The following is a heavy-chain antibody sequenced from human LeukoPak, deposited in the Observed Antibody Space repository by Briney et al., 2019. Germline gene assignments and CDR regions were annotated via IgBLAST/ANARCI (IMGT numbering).Heavy chain of an antibody. D-gene: IGHD2-2*01. CDR1: GHSLTSYY. V-gene: IGHV1-46*01. CDR3: ARDPQYCSSTSCYARYYFDY. CDR2: INPSGGST. J-gene: IGHJ4*02. Sequence: AASVKVSCKAFGHSLTSYYMHWVRQAPGQGLEWMGIINPSGGSTSYAQKFQGRVTMTRDTSTSTVYMEVSSLRSEDTAVYYCARDPQYCSSTSCYARYYFDYWGQGTLVTVSS.